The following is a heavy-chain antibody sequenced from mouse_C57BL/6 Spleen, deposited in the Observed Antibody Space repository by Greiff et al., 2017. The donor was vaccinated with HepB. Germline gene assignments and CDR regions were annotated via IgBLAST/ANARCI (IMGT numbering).Heavy chain of an antibody. CDR3: ARSGVITFWYFDV. J-gene: IGHJ1*03. D-gene: IGHD1-1*01. V-gene: IGHV1-72*01. Sequence: QVQLKQPGAELVKPGASVKLSCKASGYTFTSYWMHWVKQRPGRGLEWIGRIDPNSGGTKYNEKLKSKATLTVDKPSSTAYMQISSLTSEDSAVYYCARSGVITFWYFDVWGTGTTVTVSS. CDR1: GYTFTSYW. CDR2: IDPNSGGT.